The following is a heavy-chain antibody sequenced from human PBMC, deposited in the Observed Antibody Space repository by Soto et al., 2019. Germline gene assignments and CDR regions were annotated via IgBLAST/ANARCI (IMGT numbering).Heavy chain of an antibody. D-gene: IGHD1-1*01. CDR1: GYTFTGYY. Sequence: GASVKGSWKASGYTFTGYYMHWVRQAPGQGLEGMGWINPNSGGTNYAQKFQGWVTMTRDTSISTAYMELSRLRSDDTAVYYCARDQSWHDLVWWFDPWGQGTLVTVSS. J-gene: IGHJ5*02. CDR2: INPNSGGT. V-gene: IGHV1-2*04. CDR3: ARDQSWHDLVWWFDP.